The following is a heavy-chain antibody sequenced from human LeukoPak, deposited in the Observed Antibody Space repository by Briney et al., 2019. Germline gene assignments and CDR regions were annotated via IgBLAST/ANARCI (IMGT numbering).Heavy chain of an antibody. CDR2: ITSGSSFI. Sequence: KPGGSLRLSCAASRFSFSSYSMNWVRQAPGKGLEWVSSITSGSSFIYYADSVKGRFTISRDNARNSLYLQMNSLRAEDTAVYYCARGAGGYDWNDAFDIWGQGTMVTVSS. V-gene: IGHV3-21*01. J-gene: IGHJ3*02. CDR3: ARGAGGYDWNDAFDI. D-gene: IGHD5-12*01. CDR1: RFSFSSYS.